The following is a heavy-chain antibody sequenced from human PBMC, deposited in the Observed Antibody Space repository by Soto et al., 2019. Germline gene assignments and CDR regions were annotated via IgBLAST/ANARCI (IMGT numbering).Heavy chain of an antibody. D-gene: IGHD1-26*01. Sequence: QVQLVQSGAEVKKPGASVKVSCKASGYTFTNYAMHWVRQAPGQRLEWMGWINAGNGNTKYSQKFQGRVTITKDTSASTAYMELSRLRSEETAVYYCARGGSLYWYFDLWGRGTLVTVSS. V-gene: IGHV1-3*01. J-gene: IGHJ2*01. CDR3: ARGGSLYWYFDL. CDR2: INAGNGNT. CDR1: GYTFTNYA.